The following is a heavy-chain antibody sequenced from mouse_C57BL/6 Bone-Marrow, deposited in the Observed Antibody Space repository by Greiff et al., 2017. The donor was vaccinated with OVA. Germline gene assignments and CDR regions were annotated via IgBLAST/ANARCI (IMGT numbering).Heavy chain of an antibody. CDR1: GFTFSDYY. CDR2: ISNGGGST. D-gene: IGHD2-3*01. J-gene: IGHJ4*01. Sequence: EVKLMESGGGLVQPGGSLKLSCAASGFTFSDYYMYWVRQTPEKRLEWVAYISNGGGSTYYPDTVKGRFTISSDNAKNTLYLQMSRLKSEDTAMYYCARHRQSDGYHYYYAMDYWGQGTSVTVSS. V-gene: IGHV5-12*01. CDR3: ARHRQSDGYHYYYAMDY.